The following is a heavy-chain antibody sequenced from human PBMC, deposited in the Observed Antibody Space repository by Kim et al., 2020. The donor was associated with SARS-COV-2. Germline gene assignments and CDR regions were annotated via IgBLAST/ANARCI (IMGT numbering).Heavy chain of an antibody. CDR2: FGTA. CDR3: AGGENFDY. Sequence: FGTANYAQKFQGRVPITADESTSTAYMELSSLRSEDTAVYYCAGGENFDYWGQGTLVTVSS. J-gene: IGHJ4*02. V-gene: IGHV1-69*01.